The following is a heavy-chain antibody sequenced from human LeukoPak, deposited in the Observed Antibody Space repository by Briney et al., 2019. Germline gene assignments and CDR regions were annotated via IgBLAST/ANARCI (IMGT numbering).Heavy chain of an antibody. Sequence: SVKVSCKASGGTFSSYAISWVRQAPGQGLEWMGRIIPIFGIANYAQKFQGRVTITADKSTSTAYMELSSLRPEDTAVYYCARGPRYCSSTSCNYGMDVWGQGTTVTVSS. CDR3: ARGPRYCSSTSCNYGMDV. V-gene: IGHV1-69*04. CDR2: IIPIFGIA. J-gene: IGHJ6*02. D-gene: IGHD2-2*01. CDR1: GGTFSSYA.